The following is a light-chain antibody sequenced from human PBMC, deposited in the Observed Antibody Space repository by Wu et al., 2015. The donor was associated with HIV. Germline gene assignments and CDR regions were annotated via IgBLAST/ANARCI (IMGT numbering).Light chain of an antibody. CDR1: QTVGSGY. V-gene: IGKV3-20*01. CDR3: QQYSDSPIT. J-gene: IGKJ5*01. CDR2: ETS. Sequence: IVLTQSPDTLSVSVGERVTLSCKASQTVGSGYLAWYQLKPGQAPRLVIYETSNRAAGIPDRFGGSGSGTDFTLTIATLEPEDIAVYSCQQYSDSPITFGQGTRL.